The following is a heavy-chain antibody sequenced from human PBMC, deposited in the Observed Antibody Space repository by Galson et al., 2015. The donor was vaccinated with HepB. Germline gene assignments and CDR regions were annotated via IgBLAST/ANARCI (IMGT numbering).Heavy chain of an antibody. D-gene: IGHD2-21*02. J-gene: IGHJ4*02. CDR2: ISGSADKT. V-gene: IGHV3-23*01. CDR3: ARQGGVTAGSFDY. Sequence: SLRLSCAASGFTFSSHAMSWVRQAPGKGLEWVSSISGSADKTYYADSVKGRFTISRDKSKNTLCLQVNSLRAEDTAVYFCARQGGVTAGSFDYWGQGSLVTVSS. CDR1: GFTFSSHA.